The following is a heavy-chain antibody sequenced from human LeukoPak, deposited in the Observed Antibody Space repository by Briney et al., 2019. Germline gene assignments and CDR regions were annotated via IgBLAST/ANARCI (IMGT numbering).Heavy chain of an antibody. CDR1: GGSISSYY. D-gene: IGHD1-26*01. J-gene: IGHJ4*02. Sequence: SETLSLTCTVSGGSISSYYWSWIRQPPGKGLEWIGYIHYSGSTNYHPSLKSRVTISVDTSKKQFSLKLSSVTAADTAVYYCARGERTFDYWGQGTLVTVSS. CDR2: IHYSGST. V-gene: IGHV4-59*12. CDR3: ARGERTFDY.